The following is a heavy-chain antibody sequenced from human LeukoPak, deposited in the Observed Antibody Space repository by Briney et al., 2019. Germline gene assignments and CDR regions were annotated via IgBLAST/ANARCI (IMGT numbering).Heavy chain of an antibody. CDR3: ARHLRASDGMDV. Sequence: GESLKISCKGSGYSFTSYWIAWVRQMPGKGLEWMGIINPGNSETIYSPAFQGQVTISVDKSITTAYLQWSTLKASNSAIYYCARHLRASDGMDVWGQGTTVIV. CDR1: GYSFTSYW. CDR2: INPGNSET. J-gene: IGHJ6*02. V-gene: IGHV5-51*01.